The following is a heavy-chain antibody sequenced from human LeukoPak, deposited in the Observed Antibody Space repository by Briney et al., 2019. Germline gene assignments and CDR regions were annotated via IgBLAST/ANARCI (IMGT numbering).Heavy chain of an antibody. CDR2: IYYTGNT. CDR3: ARRSSYYYYMDV. Sequence: SETLSLTCTVSVGSISSSSYYWGWIRQPPGKGLEWIGNIYYTGNTYYNPSLKSRVTISVDTSKNQFSPKLNSVTAADTAVYYCARRSSYYYYMDVWGKGTTVTVSS. CDR1: VGSISSSSYY. J-gene: IGHJ6*03. V-gene: IGHV4-39*01.